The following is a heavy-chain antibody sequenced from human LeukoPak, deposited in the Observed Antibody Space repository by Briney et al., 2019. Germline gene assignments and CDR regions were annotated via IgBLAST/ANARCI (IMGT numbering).Heavy chain of an antibody. D-gene: IGHD2-21*01. CDR2: ISYDGTNK. V-gene: IGHV3-30-3*01. J-gene: IGHJ4*02. CDR3: ARDRAKVIDTLME. CDR1: GFTFSDYA. Sequence: GGSLRLSCAASGFTFSDYAMHWVRQAPGKGLEWVALISYDGTNKYYADSVKGRFTISRDNSRNTLYLQMNSLRAGDTAVYYCARDRAKVIDTLMEWGQGTLVTVSS.